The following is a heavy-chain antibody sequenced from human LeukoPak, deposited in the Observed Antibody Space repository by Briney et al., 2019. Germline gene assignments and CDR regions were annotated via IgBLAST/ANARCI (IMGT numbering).Heavy chain of an antibody. CDR1: GFTFSTYA. CDR3: AKRSVAARNFDY. CDR2: ITPSGAST. Sequence: GGSLRLSCAASGFTFSTYAMSWVRQAPGKGLEWVSAITPSGASTYYADSVKGRFTISRDNSKNTLYLQMDSLRAEDTAVYYCAKRSVAARNFDYWGQGTLVTVSS. D-gene: IGHD6-6*01. J-gene: IGHJ4*02. V-gene: IGHV3-23*01.